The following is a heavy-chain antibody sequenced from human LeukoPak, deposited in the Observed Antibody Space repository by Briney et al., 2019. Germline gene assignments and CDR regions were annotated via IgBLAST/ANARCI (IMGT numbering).Heavy chain of an antibody. J-gene: IGHJ5*02. CDR3: ARQYGDYGGGVWFDP. V-gene: IGHV4-39*01. CDR2: IYYSGST. D-gene: IGHD4-17*01. CDR1: GGSISSSSYY. Sequence: SETLSLTCTVSGGSISSSSYYWGWIRQPPGKGLEWIGSIYYSGSTYYNPSLKSRVTISVDTSKNQFSLKLSSVTAADTAVYYCARQYGDYGGGVWFDPWGQGTLVTVSS.